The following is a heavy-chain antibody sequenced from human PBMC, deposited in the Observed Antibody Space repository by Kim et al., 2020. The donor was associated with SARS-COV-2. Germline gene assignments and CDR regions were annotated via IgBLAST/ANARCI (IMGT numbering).Heavy chain of an antibody. J-gene: IGHJ5*02. Sequence: GGSLRLSCAASGFTFSSYAMSWVRQAPGKGLEWVSAISGSGGSTYYADSVKGRFTISRDNSKNTLYLQMNSLRAEDTAVYYCAKDQYGDYEGSWFDPWGQGTLVTVSS. CDR2: ISGSGGST. D-gene: IGHD4-17*01. V-gene: IGHV3-23*01. CDR1: GFTFSSYA. CDR3: AKDQYGDYEGSWFDP.